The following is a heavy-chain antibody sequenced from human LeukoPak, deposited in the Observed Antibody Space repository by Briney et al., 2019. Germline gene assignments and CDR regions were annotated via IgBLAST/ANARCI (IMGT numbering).Heavy chain of an antibody. Sequence: GGSLRLSCAASGFTFDDYAMSWVRQAPGKGLEWVSAISASGGSTYYADSVKGRFTISRDNSKNTLYLQMSSLRADDTAIYYCAKGGGSPSGAYCTSTNCHRFDPWGQGTLVTVSS. CDR2: ISASGGST. V-gene: IGHV3-23*01. CDR3: AKGGGSPSGAYCTSTNCHRFDP. CDR1: GFTFDDYA. D-gene: IGHD2-2*01. J-gene: IGHJ5*02.